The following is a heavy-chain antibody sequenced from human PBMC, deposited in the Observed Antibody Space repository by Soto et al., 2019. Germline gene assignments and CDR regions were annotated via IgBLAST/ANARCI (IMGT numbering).Heavy chain of an antibody. CDR1: GFTFNTAW. V-gene: IGHV3-15*07. J-gene: IGHJ3*02. Sequence: GGSLRLSCAASGFTFNTAWLNWLRQAPGKGLEWVGRIKSKTDGGAIEYAAPVKGRFTISRDNSKNTLYLQMSSLRAEDTAVNYCVKDAYNWNDIRAFDIWGQGTMVTVSS. CDR2: IKSKTDGGAI. D-gene: IGHD1-1*01. CDR3: VKDAYNWNDIRAFDI.